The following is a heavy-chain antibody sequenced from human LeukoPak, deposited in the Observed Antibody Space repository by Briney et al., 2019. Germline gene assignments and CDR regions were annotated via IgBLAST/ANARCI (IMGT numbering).Heavy chain of an antibody. J-gene: IGHJ6*02. CDR3: ARDESRRKSHYNYALDV. CDR2: IYSGDST. Sequence: PGGSLRLSCAASGFTVSSNYMSWVRQAPGKGLEWVSVIYSGDSTYYADSVKGRFTISRDNSKTTPYLQMNSLRAEDTAVYYCARDESRRKSHYNYALDVWGQGTTVTVSS. V-gene: IGHV3-66*01. CDR1: GFTVSSNY.